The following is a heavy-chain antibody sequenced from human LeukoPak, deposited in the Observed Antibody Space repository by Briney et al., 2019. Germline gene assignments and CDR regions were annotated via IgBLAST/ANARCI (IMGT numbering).Heavy chain of an antibody. V-gene: IGHV1-18*01. CDR1: GYTFTSYG. Sequence: ASVKVSCKASGYTFTSYGISWVRQAPGQGLEWMGWISAYNGNTNYAQKLQGRVTMTTDTSTSTAYMELRSLRSDDTAVYYCARDQGYCGSTGCIRWHDYWGQGTLVTVSS. CDR3: ARDQGYCGSTGCIRWHDY. J-gene: IGHJ4*02. CDR2: ISAYNGNT. D-gene: IGHD2-2*01.